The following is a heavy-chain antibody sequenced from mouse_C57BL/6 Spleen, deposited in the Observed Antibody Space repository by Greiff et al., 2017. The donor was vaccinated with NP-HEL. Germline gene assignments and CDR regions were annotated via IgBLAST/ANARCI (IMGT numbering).Heavy chain of an antibody. CDR2: ISYDGSN. CDR3: AGGYDGAY. J-gene: IGHJ3*01. V-gene: IGHV3-6*01. Sequence: EVKLQESGPGLVKPSQSLSLTCSVTGYSITSGYYWNWIRQFPGNKLEWMGYISYDGSNNYNPSLKNRISITRDTSKNQFFLKLNSVTTEDTATYYCAGGYDGAYWGQGTLVTVSA. CDR1: GYSITSGYY. D-gene: IGHD2-2*01.